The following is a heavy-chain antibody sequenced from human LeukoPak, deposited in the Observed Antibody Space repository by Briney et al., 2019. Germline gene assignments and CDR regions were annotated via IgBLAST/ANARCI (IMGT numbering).Heavy chain of an antibody. D-gene: IGHD3-9*01. CDR1: GFTFSSYA. J-gene: IGHJ6*02. Sequence: GGSLRLSCAASGFTFSSYAMSWVRQAPGKGLEWVSAISGSGGSTYYADSGRGRFTISRDNAKNTLYLQMNTLRVEDTAVYYCTRDLMDYDVSTGLHHYYMDVWGQGTTVTVSS. CDR3: TRDLMDYDVSTGLHHYYMDV. V-gene: IGHV3-23*01. CDR2: ISGSGGST.